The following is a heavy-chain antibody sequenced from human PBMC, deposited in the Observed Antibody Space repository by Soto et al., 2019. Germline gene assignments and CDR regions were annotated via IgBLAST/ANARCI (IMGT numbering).Heavy chain of an antibody. CDR1: GFTFSNYG. D-gene: IGHD3-16*02. V-gene: IGHV3-23*01. CDR3: AKNFRSSNIWRTYRHKAHFHS. Sequence: EVQLLESGGGLIQPGGSLRLSCAASGFTFSNYGMNWVRQAPGKGLEWVSGIRGSGDSTFYADSVTGRFTISRDNSKNTPCLQMDSLRAVDTARYYCAKNFRSSNIWRTYRHKAHFHSWGQGALVTVSS. CDR2: IRGSGDST. J-gene: IGHJ4*02.